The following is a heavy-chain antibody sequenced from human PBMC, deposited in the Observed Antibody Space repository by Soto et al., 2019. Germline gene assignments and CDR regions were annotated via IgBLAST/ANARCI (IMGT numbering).Heavy chain of an antibody. CDR3: ARLEGLATISYYFDF. Sequence: SETLSLTCTVSGGSISFDHYHWTWIRQPPGKGLEWIGYVHYSGCVLYNPSLQSRVSISVDTSKNQFSLKLSSVTAADSAVYFCARLEGLATISYYFDFWGPGALVTVSS. CDR1: GGSISFDHYH. J-gene: IGHJ4*02. D-gene: IGHD3-9*01. V-gene: IGHV4-30-4*01. CDR2: VHYSGCV.